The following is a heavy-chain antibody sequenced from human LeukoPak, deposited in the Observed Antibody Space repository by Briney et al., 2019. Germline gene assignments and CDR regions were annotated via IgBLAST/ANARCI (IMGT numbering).Heavy chain of an antibody. CDR1: GGSLSSRTHY. Sequence: PSETLSLTCTVSGGSLSSRTHYWNWIRQPPGKGLEWIASIYHSGSTYYNASLQSRVTISVDTSKNQFSLRLTSVTAADTALYYCACPYSASYNSWGPGTLVTVSS. CDR2: IYHSGST. J-gene: IGHJ4*02. CDR3: ACPYSASYNS. D-gene: IGHD4-11*01. V-gene: IGHV4-39*01.